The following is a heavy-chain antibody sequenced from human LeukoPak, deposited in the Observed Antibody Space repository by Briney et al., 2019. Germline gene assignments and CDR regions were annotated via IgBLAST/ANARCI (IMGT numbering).Heavy chain of an antibody. D-gene: IGHD3-22*01. CDR2: ISAYNGNT. V-gene: IGHV1-18*01. Sequence: ASVKVSCKASGYTFTTYGISWVRQAPGQGLEWMGWISAYNGNTNYAQTFQGRVTMTTDTSTSTAYMELRSLRSDDTAVYYCARGSTARYYYDSSGYYRGAVDYWGQGTLVTISS. J-gene: IGHJ4*02. CDR1: GYTFTTYG. CDR3: ARGSTARYYYDSSGYYRGAVDY.